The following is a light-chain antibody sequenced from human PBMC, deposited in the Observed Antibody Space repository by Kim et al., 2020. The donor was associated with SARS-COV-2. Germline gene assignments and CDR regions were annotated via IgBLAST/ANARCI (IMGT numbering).Light chain of an antibody. Sequence: SYELTQPLSVSVALGQTARITCGGNNIGSKNVHWYQQKPGKAPVLVIYRDSNRPSGIPERFSGSNSGNTATLTISRAQAGDEADYYCQVWDSNSWVFGGGTQLTVL. V-gene: IGLV3-9*01. CDR2: RDS. J-gene: IGLJ3*02. CDR1: NIGSKN. CDR3: QVWDSNSWV.